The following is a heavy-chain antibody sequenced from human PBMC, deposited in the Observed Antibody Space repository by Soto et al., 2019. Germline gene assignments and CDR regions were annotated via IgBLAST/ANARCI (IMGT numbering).Heavy chain of an antibody. CDR3: ARVLDVTTLAY. CDR1: GYTFSTYW. D-gene: IGHD4-17*01. CDR2: IYPADSDV. V-gene: IGHV5-51*01. Sequence: PGESLKISCEGSGYTFSTYWIGWVRQMPGKGLEWLGLIYPADSDVRYSPSFQGHVTMSADESISTAYLQWHSLKASDTAMYYCARVLDVTTLAYWGQGTLVTVSS. J-gene: IGHJ4*02.